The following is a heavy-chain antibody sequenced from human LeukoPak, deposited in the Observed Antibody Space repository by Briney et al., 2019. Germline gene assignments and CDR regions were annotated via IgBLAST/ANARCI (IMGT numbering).Heavy chain of an antibody. CDR3: ARDSGTTGEVKCDP. J-gene: IGHJ5*02. CDR1: GDSISRYY. V-gene: IGHV4-4*07. CDR2: IYNGGII. Sequence: PSETLSLTCTVSGDSISRYYWSWIRQPAGKGLEWIGRIYNGGIITYNPSLKSRVAMSIDTSNNQFSLRLRYVTAADKAVYYCARDSGTTGEVKCDPWGQGTLVTVSS. D-gene: IGHD3-10*01.